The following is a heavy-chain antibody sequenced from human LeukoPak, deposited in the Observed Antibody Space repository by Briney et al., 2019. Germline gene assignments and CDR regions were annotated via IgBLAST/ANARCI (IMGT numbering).Heavy chain of an antibody. CDR2: IYYSGST. CDR3: AREYSSGWYGFDF. Sequence: PSETLSLTCTVSGGSISNYYWSWIRQPPGKGLEWIGYIYYSGSTNYNPSLKSRVTMSIDTSKNQFSLNLNSVTAADTAVYYCAREYSSGWYGFDFWGQGTLVTVSS. CDR1: GGSISNYY. D-gene: IGHD6-19*01. V-gene: IGHV4-59*01. J-gene: IGHJ4*02.